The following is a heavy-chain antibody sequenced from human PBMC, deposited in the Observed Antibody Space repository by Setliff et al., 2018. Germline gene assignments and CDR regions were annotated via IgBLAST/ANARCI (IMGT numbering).Heavy chain of an antibody. CDR3: TRGSPDY. J-gene: IGHJ4*02. V-gene: IGHV3-7*01. CDR2: IKQDGSEK. CDR1: GFTFSSYW. Sequence: GGSLRLSCAASGFTFSSYWMSWVRQAPGKGLEWVSNIKQDGSEKHYVDSVKGRFTISRDNAKNSLYLQLNSLRAEGTAVYYCTRGSPDYWGQGTLVTVSS.